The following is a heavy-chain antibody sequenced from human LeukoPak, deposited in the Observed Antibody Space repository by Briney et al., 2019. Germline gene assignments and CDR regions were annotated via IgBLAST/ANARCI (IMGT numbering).Heavy chain of an antibody. CDR2: IRGSGGST. V-gene: IGHV3-23*01. CDR1: GFTFSSYA. J-gene: IGHJ3*02. CDR3: AKDLVDYGNDGPGAFHI. Sequence: GGSLRLSCAASGFTFSSYAMSWVRQAPGRGLEWVSAIRGSGGSTYYADSVRGRFTISRDNSKNTLYVHMNSLRAEDTAIYYCAKDLVDYGNDGPGAFHIWGQGAMVTVSS. D-gene: IGHD4-11*01.